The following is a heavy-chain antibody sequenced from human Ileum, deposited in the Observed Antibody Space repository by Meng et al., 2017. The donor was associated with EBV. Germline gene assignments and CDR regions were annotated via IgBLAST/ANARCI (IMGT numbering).Heavy chain of an antibody. CDR1: GYTLNSYD. Sequence: QVQLVQSGAEVKKPXASVKVSCKASGYTLNSYDSNWVRQGPGQGVEWMGWMNPNRGNKGYAQKFQGRVTMTRNISKSTAYMDLSSLRSEDTAVYYCATGVADFEYWGQGTLVTVSS. D-gene: IGHD6-19*01. CDR2: MNPNRGNK. J-gene: IGHJ4*02. V-gene: IGHV1-8*01. CDR3: ATGVADFEY.